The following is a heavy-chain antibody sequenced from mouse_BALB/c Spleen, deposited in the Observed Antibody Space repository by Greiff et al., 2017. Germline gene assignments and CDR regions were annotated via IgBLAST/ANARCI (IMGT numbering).Heavy chain of an antibody. V-gene: IGHV14-3*02. D-gene: IGHD4-1*01. CDR3: AELTGTSGFAY. J-gene: IGHJ3*01. CDR2: IDPANGNT. Sequence: EVKLMESGAELVKPGASVKLSCTASGFNIKDTYMHWVKQRPEQGLEWIGRIDPANGNTKYDPKFQGKATITADTSSNTAYLQLSSLTSEDTAVYYCAELTGTSGFAYWGQGTLVTVSA. CDR1: GFNIKDTY.